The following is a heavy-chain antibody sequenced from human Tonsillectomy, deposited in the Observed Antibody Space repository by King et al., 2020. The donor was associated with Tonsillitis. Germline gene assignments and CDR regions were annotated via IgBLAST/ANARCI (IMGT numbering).Heavy chain of an antibody. CDR3: ARTDTVIDFEETTTYYHSGMDV. D-gene: IGHD5-18*01. CDR1: GGSFNSYA. V-gene: IGHV1-69*09. J-gene: IGHJ6*02. Sequence: HVQLVQSVAEVKKPGSSVKVSCQASGGSFNSYAISWVRQAPGQGLEWMGRFIPILDRANYTQRFQGRVTITADQSTSTAYMELSSLGSEDTAGYYCARTDTVIDFEETTTYYHSGMDVWGQGTTVTVSS. CDR2: FIPILDRA.